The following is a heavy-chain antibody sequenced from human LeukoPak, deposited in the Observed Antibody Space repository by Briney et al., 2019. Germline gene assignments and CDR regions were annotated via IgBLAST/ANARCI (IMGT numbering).Heavy chain of an antibody. J-gene: IGHJ4*02. CDR1: GFTFDDYA. V-gene: IGHV3-9*01. CDR3: AKDWSYGGNSWKYFDS. D-gene: IGHD4-23*01. Sequence: GGSLRLSCAASGFTFDDYAMHWVRQAPGKGLEWVSGISWRSDSVDYADSVKGRFTISRDNAKSSLYLQMNSLRANDTALYYCAKDWSYGGNSWKYFDSWGQGILVTVSS. CDR2: ISWRSDSV.